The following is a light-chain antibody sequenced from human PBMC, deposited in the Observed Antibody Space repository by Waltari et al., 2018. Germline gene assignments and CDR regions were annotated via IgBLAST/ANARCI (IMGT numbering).Light chain of an antibody. J-gene: IGLJ2*01. Sequence: SYELTQPPSVSVSPGQTASITCSGDKLGDKYVCWYQQKPGQSPVLVIYQDTKRPSGIPDRFSGSNSWNTATLTISGTQAMDEADYYCQAWDSSTVVFGGGTKLTVL. V-gene: IGLV3-1*01. CDR1: KLGDKY. CDR2: QDT. CDR3: QAWDSSTVV.